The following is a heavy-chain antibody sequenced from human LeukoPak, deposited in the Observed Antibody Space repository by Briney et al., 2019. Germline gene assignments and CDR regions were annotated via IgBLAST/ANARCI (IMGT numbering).Heavy chain of an antibody. V-gene: IGHV1-69*04. D-gene: IGHD6-13*01. J-gene: IGHJ5*02. CDR1: GGTLSSYA. Sequence: SVKVSCKASGGTLSSYAISWVRQAPGQGLEWMGRIIPILGIANYAQKFQGRVTITADKSTSTAYMELSSLRSEDTAVYYCASSSYLHWFDPWGQGTLVTVSS. CDR3: ASSSYLHWFDP. CDR2: IIPILGIA.